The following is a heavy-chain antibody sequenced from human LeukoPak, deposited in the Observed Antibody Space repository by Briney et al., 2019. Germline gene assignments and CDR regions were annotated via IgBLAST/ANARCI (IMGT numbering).Heavy chain of an antibody. J-gene: IGHJ4*02. D-gene: IGHD6-19*01. Sequence: PSETLSLTCTVSGGSISSSSYYWSWIRRPPGKGLEWIGYIYYSGSTNYNPSLKSRVTISVDMSKNQFSLKLSSVTAADTAVYYCARASSGWYGLFDYWGQGTLVTVSS. CDR2: IYYSGST. CDR3: ARASSGWYGLFDY. CDR1: GGSISSSSYY. V-gene: IGHV4-61*01.